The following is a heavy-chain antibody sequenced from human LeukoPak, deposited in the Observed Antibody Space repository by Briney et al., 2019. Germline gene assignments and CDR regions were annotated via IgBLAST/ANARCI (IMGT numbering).Heavy chain of an antibody. D-gene: IGHD3-22*01. Sequence: PGGSLRLSCAASGLTVSSNYMSWVRQAPGKGLEWVSVIYSGGSTYYADSVKGRFTISRDNSKNTLYLQMNSLRAEDTAVYYCARDRDDSSGYYYYGMDVWGQGTTVTVSS. V-gene: IGHV3-66*01. CDR2: IYSGGST. J-gene: IGHJ6*02. CDR3: ARDRDDSSGYYYYGMDV. CDR1: GLTVSSNY.